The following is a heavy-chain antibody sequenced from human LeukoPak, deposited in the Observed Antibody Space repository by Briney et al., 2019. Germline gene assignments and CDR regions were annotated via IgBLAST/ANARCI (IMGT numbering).Heavy chain of an antibody. CDR2: INYSWPTT. CDR3: VTSVCSGDTCYFYFDY. D-gene: IGHD2-15*01. V-gene: IGHV3-21*01. CDR1: GFTFSSDG. Sequence: GGSLRLSCAASGFTFSSDGMNWVRQAPGQGLDLVSSINYSWPTTHYAESVKGRFTISRDNAQNSLFLQRNGLRPEDTAVYYCVTSVCSGDTCYFYFDYGARGTLDTVST. J-gene: IGHJ4*02.